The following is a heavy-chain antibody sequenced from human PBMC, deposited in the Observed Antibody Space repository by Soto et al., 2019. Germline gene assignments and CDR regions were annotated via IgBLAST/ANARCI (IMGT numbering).Heavy chain of an antibody. V-gene: IGHV1-69*13. Sequence: SSVKVSCKASGGTFSSYAISWVRQAPGQGLEWMGGIIPIFGTANYAQKFQGRVTITADESTSTAYMELSSLRSEDTAVYYCARRGYSGYDLTMGGMDVWGQGTTVSVSS. CDR2: IIPIFGTA. CDR1: GGTFSSYA. D-gene: IGHD5-12*01. J-gene: IGHJ6*02. CDR3: ARRGYSGYDLTMGGMDV.